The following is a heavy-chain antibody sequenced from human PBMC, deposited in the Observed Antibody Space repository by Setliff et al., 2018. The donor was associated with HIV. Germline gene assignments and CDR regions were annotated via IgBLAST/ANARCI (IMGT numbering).Heavy chain of an antibody. Sequence: PSETLSLTCTVSGGSISSNYWSWIRQPPGQGLEWIGYIYSSGSTNYNPSLKSRVTISVDTSKNLFALNLTSVTAADTAVYHCARDRSSGWSKDWFDTWGQGILVTVSS. CDR2: IYSSGST. J-gene: IGHJ5*02. CDR3: ARDRSSGWSKDWFDT. D-gene: IGHD6-19*01. V-gene: IGHV4-59*01. CDR1: GGSISSNY.